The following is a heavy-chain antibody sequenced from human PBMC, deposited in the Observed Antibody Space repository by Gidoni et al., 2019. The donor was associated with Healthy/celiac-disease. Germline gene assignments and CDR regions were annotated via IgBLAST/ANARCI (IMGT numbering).Heavy chain of an antibody. CDR3: ARDRGSLGYDAFDI. CDR1: GGTCSSYA. Sequence: QVQLEQYGDEVKKPGSEGKITCKASGGTCSSYAISWVRQATGQGHEWMGGIIPIFGTANYAQKFQGRVTITADDSTSTAYMVLSSLRSEDTAVYYCARDRGSLGYDAFDIWGQWTMVTVSS. V-gene: IGHV1-69*01. CDR2: IIPIFGTA. D-gene: IGHD7-27*01. J-gene: IGHJ3*02.